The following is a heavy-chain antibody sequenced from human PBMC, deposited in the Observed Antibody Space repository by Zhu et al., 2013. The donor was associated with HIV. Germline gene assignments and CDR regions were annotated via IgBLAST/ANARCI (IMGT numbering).Heavy chain of an antibody. CDR1: GYTFTSYY. D-gene: IGHD1-26*01. V-gene: IGHV1-2*02. CDR2: INPRSGGT. CDR3: SRSTSITLFGFILGHYYYAMDI. J-gene: IGHJ6*02. Sequence: QERLTQSGSKLTRPGTSLKMSCKASGYTFTSYYVHWVRQAPGHALEWLGEINPRSGGTNYAQKFQGRVAMTSDTSTSTVFLDLKGLTSDDTAIYYCSRSTSITLFGFILGHYYYAMDIWGQGTAVVVSS.